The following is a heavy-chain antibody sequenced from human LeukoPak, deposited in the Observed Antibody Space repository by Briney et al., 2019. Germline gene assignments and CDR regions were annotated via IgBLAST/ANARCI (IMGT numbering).Heavy chain of an antibody. CDR2: IVVGSGNT. V-gene: IGHV1-58*02. CDR1: GFTFTSSA. Sequence: SVKVSCKASGFTFTSSAMQWVRQARGQRLEWIGWIVVGSGNTNYAQKFQERVTITRDMSTSTAYMELSSLRSEDTAVYYCAASPSTVTTLPPDYWGQGTLVSVSS. CDR3: AASPSTVTTLPPDY. J-gene: IGHJ4*02. D-gene: IGHD4-17*01.